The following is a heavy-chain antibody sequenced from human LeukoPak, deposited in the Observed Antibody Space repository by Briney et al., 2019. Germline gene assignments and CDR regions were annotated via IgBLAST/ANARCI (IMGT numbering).Heavy chain of an antibody. J-gene: IGHJ4*02. CDR2: ISTSGSFI. Sequence: PGGSLRLSCAASGFTFSSYTMNWVRQASGKSPEWVALISTSGSFIHYADSVKGRFTISRDNAKNSLYLQMENLRVEDTATYFCARGGDFGVVTDSWGQGTQVSVSS. CDR1: GFTFSSYT. V-gene: IGHV3-21*04. CDR3: ARGGDFGVVTDS. D-gene: IGHD3-10*01.